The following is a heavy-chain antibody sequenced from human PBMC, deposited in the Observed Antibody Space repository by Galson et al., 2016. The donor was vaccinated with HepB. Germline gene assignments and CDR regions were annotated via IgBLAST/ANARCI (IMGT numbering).Heavy chain of an antibody. CDR3: ARRAEDSNAYYA. D-gene: IGHD5-18*01. Sequence: QSGAEVKKPGESLKISCKASGYTFTRRWIGWVRQMPGKGLEWMGIIYPGDSDTRYSPSFQGQVTISADKSITTAYLQWSSLKASDTAIYYCARRAEDSNAYYAWGQGTLVTVSS. CDR2: IYPGDSDT. CDR1: GYTFTRRW. V-gene: IGHV5-51*01. J-gene: IGHJ5*02.